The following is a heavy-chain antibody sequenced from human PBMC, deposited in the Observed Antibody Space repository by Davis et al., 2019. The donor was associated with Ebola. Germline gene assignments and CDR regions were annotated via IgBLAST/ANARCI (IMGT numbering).Heavy chain of an antibody. V-gene: IGHV4-39*01. D-gene: IGHD6-13*01. CDR3: ASRQAAPDRGPWFDP. CDR1: GGSISSSSYY. J-gene: IGHJ5*02. CDR2: THYSGST. Sequence: MPSETLSLTCTVSGGSISSSSYYWGWIRQPPGKGLEWFGRTHYSGSTYYNPSLKSRVTISVDTSKNQFSLKLSSVTAADTAVYYCASRQAAPDRGPWFDPWGQGTLVTVSS.